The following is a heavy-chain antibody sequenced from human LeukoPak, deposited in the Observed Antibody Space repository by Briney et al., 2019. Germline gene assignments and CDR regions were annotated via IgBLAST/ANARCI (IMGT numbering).Heavy chain of an antibody. CDR1: GGSVSSGSYY. CDR3: ARGPIAVAGIGSDAFDI. CDR2: IYYSGST. Sequence: PSETLSLTCTVSGGSVSSGSYYWSWIRQPPGKGLEWIGYIYYSGSTNYNPSLKSRVTISVDTSKNQFSLKLSSVTAADTAVYYCARGPIAVAGIGSDAFDIWGQGTMVTVSS. J-gene: IGHJ3*02. V-gene: IGHV4-61*01. D-gene: IGHD6-19*01.